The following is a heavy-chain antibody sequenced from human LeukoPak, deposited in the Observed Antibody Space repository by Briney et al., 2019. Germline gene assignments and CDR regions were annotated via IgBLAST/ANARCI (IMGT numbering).Heavy chain of an antibody. CDR2: IILIFGTA. CDR3: ASRATVVTRQYYYYYYMDV. D-gene: IGHD4-23*01. Sequence: SVKVSCKASGGTFSSYAISWVRQAPGQGLEWMGGIILIFGTANYAQKFQGRVTITADKSTSTAYMELSSLRSEDTAVYYCASRATVVTRQYYYYYYMDVWAKGPRLPSP. J-gene: IGHJ6*03. V-gene: IGHV1-69*06. CDR1: GGTFSSYA.